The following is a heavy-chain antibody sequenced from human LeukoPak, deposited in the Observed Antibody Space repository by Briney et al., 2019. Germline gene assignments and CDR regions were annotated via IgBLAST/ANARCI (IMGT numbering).Heavy chain of an antibody. V-gene: IGHV3-30*02. D-gene: IGHD6-19*01. Sequence: GGSLRLSCAASGFTFSSYGMHWVRQAPGKGLEWVTFIQYDGSNKYYADSVKGRFTISRDNSKNTVYLQMNSLRTEDTAVYYCARAYLGQWLVMSFDIWGQGTMVTVSS. CDR1: GFTFSSYG. CDR2: IQYDGSNK. CDR3: ARAYLGQWLVMSFDI. J-gene: IGHJ3*02.